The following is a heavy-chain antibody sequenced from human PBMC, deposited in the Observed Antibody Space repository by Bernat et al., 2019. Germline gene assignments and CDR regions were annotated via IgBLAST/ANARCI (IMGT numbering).Heavy chain of an antibody. D-gene: IGHD3-9*01. V-gene: IGHV2-5*02. CDR2: IYWDDDK. CDR3: ARGSGSALRYFDRPFFRMDG. CDR1: GFSLNTSGVG. Sequence: QITLKESGPTLVKPTQTLTLTCTFSGFSLNTSGVGVGWIRQPPGKALEWLALIYWDDDKRYSPSLKSRLTITKDTSKNQVVLTMTDMDPVDTATYFCARGSGSALRYFDRPFFRMDGWGQGTTVTVSS. J-gene: IGHJ6*02.